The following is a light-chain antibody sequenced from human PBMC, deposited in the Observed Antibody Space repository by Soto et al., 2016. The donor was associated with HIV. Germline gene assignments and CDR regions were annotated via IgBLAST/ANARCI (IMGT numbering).Light chain of an antibody. CDR2: KAS. J-gene: IGKJ1*01. CDR3: QQLDASPPWA. V-gene: IGKV1-5*03. CDR1: QSISTW. Sequence: DIQMTQSPSTLSASVGDRVTITCRASQSISTWLAWYQQKPGKAPKLLIYKASSLESGVPSRFSGSGSGTEFTLTISSLQPDDFATYYCQQLDASPPWAFGQGTKVEIK.